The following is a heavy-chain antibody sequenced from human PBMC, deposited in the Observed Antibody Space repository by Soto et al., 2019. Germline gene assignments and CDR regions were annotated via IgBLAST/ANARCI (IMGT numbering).Heavy chain of an antibody. Sequence: SETLSLTCTVSGGSVRSSNYYWAWIRQPPGKGLEWSGSIRYGGNTYSNPSLKSRLTISVDTSNNHISLRLSSVTAADTAIYYCATGNIDFWSGYKYFYYGMDVWGEGTTVTVSS. D-gene: IGHD3-3*01. CDR2: IRYGGNT. V-gene: IGHV4-39*02. CDR3: ATGNIDFWSGYKYFYYGMDV. CDR1: GGSVRSSNYY. J-gene: IGHJ6*04.